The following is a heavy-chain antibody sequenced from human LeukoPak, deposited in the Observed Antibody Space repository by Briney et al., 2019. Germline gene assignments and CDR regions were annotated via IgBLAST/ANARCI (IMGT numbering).Heavy chain of an antibody. J-gene: IGHJ3*02. CDR2: ITSSSSYI. Sequence: GGSLRLSCAASGFTFSDYSMNWVRQAPGRGLEWVSSITSSSSYIYYGDSVKGRFTISRDNSKNTLYLQMNSLRAEDTAVYYCAKDRAMIGGNDAFDIWGQGTMVTVSS. D-gene: IGHD3-10*02. V-gene: IGHV3-21*04. CDR1: GFTFSDYS. CDR3: AKDRAMIGGNDAFDI.